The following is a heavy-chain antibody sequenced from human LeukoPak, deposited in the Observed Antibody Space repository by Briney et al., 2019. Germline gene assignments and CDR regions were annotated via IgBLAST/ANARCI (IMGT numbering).Heavy chain of an antibody. V-gene: IGHV3-53*01. Sequence: PGGSLRLSCAASGFTVSSNYMSWVRQAPGKGLEWVSVIYSGGSTYYADSVKGRFTISRDNSKNTLYLQMNSLRAEDTAVYYCARDYYDSSGGLHYYYYGMDVWGQGTTVTVSS. J-gene: IGHJ6*02. D-gene: IGHD3-22*01. CDR1: GFTVSSNY. CDR2: IYSGGST. CDR3: ARDYYDSSGGLHYYYYGMDV.